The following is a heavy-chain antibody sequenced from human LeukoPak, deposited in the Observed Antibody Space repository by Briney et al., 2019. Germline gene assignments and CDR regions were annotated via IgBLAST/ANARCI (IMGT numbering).Heavy chain of an antibody. D-gene: IGHD3-16*01. V-gene: IGHV4-61*01. CDR1: GGSISSGSYY. J-gene: IGHJ4*02. CDR2: IYYSGST. CDR3: ARMKDAFDI. Sequence: SETLSLTCTVSGGSISSGSYYWSWIRQPPGKGLEWIGYIYYSGSTNYNPSLKSRVTISVDTSKNQFSLKLSSVTAADTAVYYCARMKDAFDIWGQGTLVTVSS.